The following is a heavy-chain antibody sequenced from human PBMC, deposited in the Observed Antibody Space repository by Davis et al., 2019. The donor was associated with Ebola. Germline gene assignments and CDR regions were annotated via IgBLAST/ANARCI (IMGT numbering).Heavy chain of an antibody. CDR2: IRSKANSYAT. V-gene: IGHV3-73*01. D-gene: IGHD5-12*01. CDR3: TSSSSLSGYDEDY. Sequence: GGSLRLSCAASGLTFRGSAMHWVRQASGKGLEWVGRIRSKANSYATAYAASVKGRFTISRDDSKNTAYLQMNSLKTEDTAVYYCTSSSSLSGYDEDYWGQGTLVTVSS. J-gene: IGHJ4*02. CDR1: GLTFRGSA.